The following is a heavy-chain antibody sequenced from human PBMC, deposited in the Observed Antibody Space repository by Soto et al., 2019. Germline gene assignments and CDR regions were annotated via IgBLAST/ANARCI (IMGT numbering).Heavy chain of an antibody. Sequence: SETLSLTCTVSGGSISSYYWSWIRQPPGNELEWIAYIYYSGSTNYNPSLKSRVTISVDTSKNQFSMKLTSVTAADTAVYYCARGRRYYYDNTGPYYFEHWGQGTLVTVSS. CDR1: GGSISSYY. J-gene: IGHJ4*02. V-gene: IGHV4-59*01. CDR2: IYYSGST. CDR3: ARGRRYYYDNTGPYYFEH. D-gene: IGHD3-22*01.